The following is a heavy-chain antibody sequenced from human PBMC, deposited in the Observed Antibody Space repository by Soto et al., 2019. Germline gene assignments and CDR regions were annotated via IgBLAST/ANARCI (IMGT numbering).Heavy chain of an antibody. J-gene: IGHJ4*02. D-gene: IGHD6-6*01. CDR3: AKTRIAARVFDY. Sequence: PGGSLRLSCAASGFTFSSYAMSWVRQAPGKGLEWVSAISGSGGSTYYADSVKGRFTISRDNSKNTLYLQMNSLRAGDTAVYYCAKTRIAARVFDYWGQGTLVTVSS. CDR2: ISGSGGST. V-gene: IGHV3-23*01. CDR1: GFTFSSYA.